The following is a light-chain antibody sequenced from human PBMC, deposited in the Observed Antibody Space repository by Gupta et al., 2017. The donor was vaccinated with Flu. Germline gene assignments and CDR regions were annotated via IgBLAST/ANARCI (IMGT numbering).Light chain of an antibody. CDR1: ELVNKF. V-gene: IGLV3-1*01. CDR3: QAWDRTTRV. Sequence: SSELTQPPSVSVSPGQSVTITCTGNELVNKFACWYQQKSGQSPVLVMYQDDRRPSGIPERFSGSNSGNTATLTISGTQTMDEADYYCQAWDRTTRVFGGGTKLTVL. CDR2: QDD. J-gene: IGLJ3*02.